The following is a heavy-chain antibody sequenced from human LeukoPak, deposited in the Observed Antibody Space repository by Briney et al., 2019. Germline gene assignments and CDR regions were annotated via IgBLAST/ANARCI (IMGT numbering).Heavy chain of an antibody. CDR2: IIPILGIA. D-gene: IGHD2/OR15-2a*01. V-gene: IGHV1-69*04. Sequence: SVKVSCKASGGTLSSYTISWVRQAPGQGLEWMGRIIPILGIANYAQKFQGRVTITADKSTSTAYMELSSLRSEDTAVYYCARDRTISNWFDPWGQGTLVTVSS. J-gene: IGHJ5*02. CDR1: GGTLSSYT. CDR3: ARDRTISNWFDP.